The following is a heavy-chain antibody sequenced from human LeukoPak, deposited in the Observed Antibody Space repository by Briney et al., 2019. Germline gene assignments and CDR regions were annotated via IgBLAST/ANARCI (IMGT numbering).Heavy chain of an antibody. V-gene: IGHV4-4*09. CDR2: IYTSETT. D-gene: IGHD6-19*01. J-gene: IGHJ4*02. CDR1: GASISSYY. CDR3: ARHRSPSSLSYFDI. Sequence: SETLSLTCTVSGASISSYYWSWIRQSPGKGLEWIWYIYTSETTTYNPSLRSRVTISIDTSKNQFSLRLSSVTAADTAVYYCARHRSPSSLSYFDIWGQGTLVIVSS.